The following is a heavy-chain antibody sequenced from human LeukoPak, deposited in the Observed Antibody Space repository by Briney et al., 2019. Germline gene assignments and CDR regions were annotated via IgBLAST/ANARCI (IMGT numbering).Heavy chain of an antibody. V-gene: IGHV1-46*01. D-gene: IGHD4-17*01. J-gene: IGHJ4*02. CDR3: ARDRQHYGADY. CDR1: GYTFTSYY. CDR2: INPSGGST. Sequence: GASVKVSCKASGYTFTSYYMHWVRQAPGQELEWMGIINPSGGSTSYAQKFQGRVTMTRDMSMSTVYMELSSLRSEDTAVYYCARDRQHYGADYWGQGTLVTVSS.